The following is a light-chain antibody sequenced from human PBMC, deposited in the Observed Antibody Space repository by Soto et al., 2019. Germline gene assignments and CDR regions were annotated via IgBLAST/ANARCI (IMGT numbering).Light chain of an antibody. CDR1: SSDVGGYNY. Sequence: QAVLTQPTSVSGSPGQSITISCTGNSSDVGGYNYVSWYQQHPGKAPKLMIYDVSNRPSGVSNRFSGPKSGNTASLPISGLQAEDEADYYCSSYTSSSTRVFGTGTKVTVL. V-gene: IGLV2-14*01. CDR2: DVS. CDR3: SSYTSSSTRV. J-gene: IGLJ1*01.